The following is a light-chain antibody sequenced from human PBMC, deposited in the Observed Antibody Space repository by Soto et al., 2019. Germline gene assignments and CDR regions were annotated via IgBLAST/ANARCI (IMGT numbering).Light chain of an antibody. CDR3: QQYGSSPPLT. CDR1: QSVSSSY. Sequence: EIVLTQSPGTLSLSPGERATLSCRASQSVSSSYLAWYQQKPGQAPRLLIYGASSWATGIPDRFSGSGSGTDFTLTISRLEPEDCALYYCQQYGSSPPLTFGGGTKVEI. V-gene: IGKV3-20*01. J-gene: IGKJ4*01. CDR2: GAS.